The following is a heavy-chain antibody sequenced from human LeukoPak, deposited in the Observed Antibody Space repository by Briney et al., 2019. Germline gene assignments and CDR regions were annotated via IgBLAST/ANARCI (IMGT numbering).Heavy chain of an antibody. CDR1: GGSITTTNW. V-gene: IGHV4-4*02. CDR3: SRENGAFSPFGY. D-gene: IGHD2-8*01. J-gene: IGHJ4*02. Sequence: SETLSLTCGVSGGSITTTNWWSWVRQPPGQGLEWIGEIHLNGRTNYNPSLTSRVTLALDTSKNQLSLSLTSVTAADTAVYYCSRENGAFSPFGYWGQGTLVIVPS. CDR2: IHLNGRT.